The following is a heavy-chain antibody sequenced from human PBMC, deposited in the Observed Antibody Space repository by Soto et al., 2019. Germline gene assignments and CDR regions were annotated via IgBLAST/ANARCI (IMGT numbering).Heavy chain of an antibody. CDR1: GGSFSGYY. CDR3: ERGVAAYFDY. D-gene: IGHD6-19*01. Sequence: SETLSLTCAVYGGSFSGYYWSWIRQPPGKGLEWIGEINHSGSTNYNPSLKSRVTISVDTSKNQFSLKLSSVTAADTAVYYCERGVAAYFDYWGQGTLVTDSS. V-gene: IGHV4-34*01. J-gene: IGHJ4*02. CDR2: INHSGST.